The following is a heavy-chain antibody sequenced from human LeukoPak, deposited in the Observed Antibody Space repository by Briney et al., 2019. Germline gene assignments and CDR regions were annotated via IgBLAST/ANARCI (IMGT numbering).Heavy chain of an antibody. CDR3: ARAPMYGSGSYSY. V-gene: IGHV1-69*01. Sequence: SVKVSCKASGGTFSSYAISWVRQAPGQGLEWMGGIIPIFGTANYAQKFQGRVTITADESTSTAYLELSSLRSEDTAVYYCARAPMYGSGSYSYWGQGTLVTVSS. CDR1: GGTFSSYA. CDR2: IIPIFGTA. J-gene: IGHJ4*02. D-gene: IGHD3-10*01.